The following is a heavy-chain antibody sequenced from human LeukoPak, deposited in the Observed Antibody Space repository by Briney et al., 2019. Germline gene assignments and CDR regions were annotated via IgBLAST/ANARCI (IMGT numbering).Heavy chain of an antibody. J-gene: IGHJ4*02. CDR3: ARGGAAAGLDY. CDR1: GGSISSGSYY. D-gene: IGHD6-13*01. V-gene: IGHV4-61*02. Sequence: SETLSLTCTVSGGSISSGSYYWSWIRQPAGKGLEWIGRIYTSGSTNYNPSLKSRVTISVDTSKNQFSLKPSSVTAADTAVYYCARGGAAAGLDYWGQGTLVTVSS. CDR2: IYTSGST.